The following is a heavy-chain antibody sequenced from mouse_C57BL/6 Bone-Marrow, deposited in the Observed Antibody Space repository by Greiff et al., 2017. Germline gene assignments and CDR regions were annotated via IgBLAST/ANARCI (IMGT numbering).Heavy chain of an antibody. Sequence: QVQLQQPGAELVMPGASVKLSCKASGYTFTSYWMHWVKQRPGQGLEWIGEIDPSDSYTNYNQKFKGKSTLTVDKSSSTAYMQLSSLTSEDSAVYYWVSDSLWSWFAYWGQGTLVTVSA. V-gene: IGHV1-69*01. CDR2: IDPSDSYT. CDR1: GYTFTSYW. D-gene: IGHD1-1*02. CDR3: VSDSLWSWFAY. J-gene: IGHJ3*01.